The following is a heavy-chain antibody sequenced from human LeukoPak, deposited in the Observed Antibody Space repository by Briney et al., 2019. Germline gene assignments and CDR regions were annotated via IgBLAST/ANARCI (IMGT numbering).Heavy chain of an antibody. Sequence: PGGSLRLSCEGSGFIFGEHWMTWVRQAPGKGLEWVADINRGGSEKLYVDSVKGRFTISRDDDKNSVSLQMNSLRVDDTAVYYCARGPDYGARSDFLDTWGQGTLVTVSS. J-gene: IGHJ5*02. D-gene: IGHD3-10*01. CDR2: INRGGSEK. CDR1: GFIFGEHW. V-gene: IGHV3-7*01. CDR3: ARGPDYGARSDFLDT.